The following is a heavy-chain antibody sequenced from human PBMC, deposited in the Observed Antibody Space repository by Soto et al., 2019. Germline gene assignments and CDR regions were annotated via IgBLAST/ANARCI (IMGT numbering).Heavy chain of an antibody. J-gene: IGHJ5*02. D-gene: IGHD3-3*01. Sequence: QVQLVQSGAEVKKPGASVTVSCRASGYTFTGYFMHWVRQAPGQGLEWMGWINPNSGATKYAQKFPGRVTLSRDTSIRTDYMELSGLRSDDTAVYYCARGGGTILAPLPWGQGTLVTVSS. V-gene: IGHV1-2*02. CDR1: GYTFTGYF. CDR3: ARGGGTILAPLP. CDR2: INPNSGAT.